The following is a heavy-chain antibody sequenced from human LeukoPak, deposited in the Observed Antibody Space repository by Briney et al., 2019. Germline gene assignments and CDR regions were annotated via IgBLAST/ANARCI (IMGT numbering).Heavy chain of an antibody. CDR2: IYYSGST. CDR3: ARVFPNYYDSSGFFDY. Sequence: SETLSLTCTVSGGSISSYYWGWIRQPPGKGLEWIGFIYYSGSTNYNPSLKSRVTISVDTSKNQFSLKLSSVTAADTAVYYCARVFPNYYDSSGFFDYWGQGTLVTVSS. J-gene: IGHJ4*02. V-gene: IGHV4-59*01. D-gene: IGHD3-22*01. CDR1: GGSISSYY.